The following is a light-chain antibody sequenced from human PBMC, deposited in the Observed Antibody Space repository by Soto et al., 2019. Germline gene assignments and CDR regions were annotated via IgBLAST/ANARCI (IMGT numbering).Light chain of an antibody. CDR1: QSVSSSY. V-gene: IGKV3-20*01. CDR2: GAS. J-gene: IGKJ3*01. CDR3: QQYGSSPGT. Sequence: IVFTQSPCTLALSPVERAPLSCRASQSVSSSYLAWYQQKPGQAPRLLIYGASSRATGIPDRFSGSGSGIDFTLTISRLEPEDFAVYYCQQYGSSPGTFAPGTKVDIK.